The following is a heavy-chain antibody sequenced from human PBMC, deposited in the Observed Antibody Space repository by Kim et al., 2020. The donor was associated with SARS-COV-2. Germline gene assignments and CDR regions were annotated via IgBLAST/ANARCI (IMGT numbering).Heavy chain of an antibody. CDR2: ISAYNGNT. J-gene: IGHJ6*02. V-gene: IGHV1-18*01. Sequence: ASVKVSCKASGYTFTSYGISWVRQAPGQGLEWMGWISAYNGNTNYAQKLQGRVTMTTDTSTSTAYMELRSLRSDDTAVYYCARGLRYFDWLLKRGGSGMDVWCQGTTVNVSS. CDR1: GYTFTSYG. D-gene: IGHD3-9*01. CDR3: ARGLRYFDWLLKRGGSGMDV.